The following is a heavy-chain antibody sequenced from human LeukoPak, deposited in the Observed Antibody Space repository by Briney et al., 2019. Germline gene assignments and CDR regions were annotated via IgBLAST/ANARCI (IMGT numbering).Heavy chain of an antibody. V-gene: IGHV3-30-3*01. J-gene: IGHJ4*02. CDR1: GITFNIYE. CDR3: VRDRSGTWAFDY. D-gene: IGHD3-10*01. Sequence: GGSLRLSCAASGITFNIYEMHWVPQAPGKGLEWLAFISYDGSRKYYSDSVKGRFNISRDNSKNMMYLQMNSLRVEDTAVYYCVRDRSGTWAFDYWGQGTLVIVSS. CDR2: ISYDGSRK.